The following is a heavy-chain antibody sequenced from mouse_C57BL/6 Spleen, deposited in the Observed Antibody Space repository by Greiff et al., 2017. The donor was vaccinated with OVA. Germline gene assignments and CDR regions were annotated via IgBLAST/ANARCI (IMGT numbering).Heavy chain of an antibody. CDR1: GYTFTSYW. J-gene: IGHJ2*01. V-gene: IGHV1-61*01. CDR3: ARGSRSYYFDY. CDR2: IYPSDSET. Sequence: QVQLKQPGAELVRPGSSVKLSCKASGYTFTSYWMDWVKQRPGQGLEWIGNIYPSDSETHYNQKYKDKATLTVDKSSSTAYMQLSSLTSEDSAVYYCARGSRSYYFDYWGQGTTLTVSS.